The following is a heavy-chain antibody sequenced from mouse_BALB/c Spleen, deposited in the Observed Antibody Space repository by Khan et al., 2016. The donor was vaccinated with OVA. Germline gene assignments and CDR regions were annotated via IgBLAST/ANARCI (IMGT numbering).Heavy chain of an antibody. CDR3: AKGVWSYYYTLDY. Sequence: QVQLKQSGPGLVAPSQNLSITCTVSGFSLSDYGVSWIRQPPGKGLVWLGVIWGGGTTYYNSAFKSRLSISKDNSKSQVFLKMCSLQSDDTAMFYCAKGVWSYYYTLDYWGQGTSVTVSS. V-gene: IGHV2-6-5*01. J-gene: IGHJ4*01. CDR2: IWGGGTT. CDR1: GFSLSDYG.